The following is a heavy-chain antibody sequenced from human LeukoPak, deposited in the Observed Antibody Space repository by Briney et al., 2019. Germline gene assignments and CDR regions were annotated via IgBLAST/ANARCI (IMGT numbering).Heavy chain of an antibody. V-gene: IGHV3-48*01. CDR1: GFTFSSYS. CDR2: ISSSSSTI. J-gene: IGHJ4*02. Sequence: GGSLRLSCAASGFTFSSYSMNWVRQAPGKGLEWVSYISSSSSTIYYADSVKGRFTISRDNSKNTLYLQMNSLRAEDTAIYYCAKGYCSGGNCYQYFDYWGQGTLVTVAS. D-gene: IGHD2-15*01. CDR3: AKGYCSGGNCYQYFDY.